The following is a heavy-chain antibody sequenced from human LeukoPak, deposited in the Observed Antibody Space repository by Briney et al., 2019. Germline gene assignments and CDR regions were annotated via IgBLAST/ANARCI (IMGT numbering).Heavy chain of an antibody. J-gene: IGHJ4*02. V-gene: IGHV4-59*01. D-gene: IGHD1-26*01. CDR1: GGSISSYY. CDR3: ARVGIVGAAFDY. CDR2: IYYSGST. Sequence: SETLSLTCTVSGGSISSYYWSWIRQPPGKGLEWIGYIYYSGSTNYNPSLKSRVTISVDTSKNQFSLKLSSVTAADTAVYYCARVGIVGAAFDYWGQGNLVTVSS.